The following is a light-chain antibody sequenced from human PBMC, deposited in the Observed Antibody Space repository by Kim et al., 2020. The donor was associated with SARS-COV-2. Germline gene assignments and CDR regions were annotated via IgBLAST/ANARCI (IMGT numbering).Light chain of an antibody. J-gene: IGLJ3*02. CDR1: ALPKQY. CDR2: KDI. V-gene: IGLV3-25*03. Sequence: SSELTQPPSVSVSPGQTARITCSGDALPKQYAFWYQQKPGQAPVLVIYKDIERPSGIPERFSGSSSGTTVTLTISGVQAEDEADYYCQSADSSGTYPRWVFGGGTQLTVL. CDR3: QSADSSGTYPRWV.